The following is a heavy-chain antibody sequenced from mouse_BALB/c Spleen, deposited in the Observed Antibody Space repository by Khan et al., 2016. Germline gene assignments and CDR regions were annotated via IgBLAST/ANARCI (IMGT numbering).Heavy chain of an antibody. J-gene: IGHJ2*01. D-gene: IGHD1-1*01. CDR1: GYSITSDYA. Sequence: EVQLQESGPGLVKPSQSLSLTCTVTGYSITSDYAWNWIRQFPGNKLEWMGYISYSGSTSYNPSLKSRISITRDTSKNQFFLQLNSVTTEDTATYYGARGDGSSYRYFDYWGQGTTLTVSS. CDR2: ISYSGST. V-gene: IGHV3-2*02. CDR3: ARGDGSSYRYFDY.